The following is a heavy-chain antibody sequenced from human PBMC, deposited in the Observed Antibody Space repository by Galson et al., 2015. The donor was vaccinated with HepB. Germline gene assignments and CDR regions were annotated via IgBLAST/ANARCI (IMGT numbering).Heavy chain of an antibody. J-gene: IGHJ3*02. CDR2: ISRSSSTV. Sequence: SLRLSCAASGFTFSDYSMNWVRQAPGKGLEWVSYISRSSSTVYYADSVKGRFTISRDNAKKSMYLQMNSLRDADTAVYYCAKDRRTTVEALDIWGQGTLVTVAS. CDR3: AKDRRTTVEALDI. V-gene: IGHV3-48*02. CDR1: GFTFSDYS. D-gene: IGHD4-17*01.